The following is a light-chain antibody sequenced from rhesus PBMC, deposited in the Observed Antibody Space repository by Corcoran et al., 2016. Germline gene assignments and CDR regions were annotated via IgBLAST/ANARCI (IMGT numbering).Light chain of an antibody. J-gene: IGKJ1*01. CDR2: AAS. V-gene: IGKV1-18*01. Sequence: DIQMTQSPSSLSASVGDKVTITCRASQGISSWLAWSQQQPGKAPKLLSYAASSLQSGVPSSVSGSGSGTDYTLTISSLQPEDFATYYCQQGYNTPWTFGQGTKVEIK. CDR1: QGISSW. CDR3: QQGYNTPWT.